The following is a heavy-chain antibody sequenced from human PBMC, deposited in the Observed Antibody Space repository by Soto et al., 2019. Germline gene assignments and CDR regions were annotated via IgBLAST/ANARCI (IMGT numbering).Heavy chain of an antibody. CDR1: GGSISSNKW. V-gene: IGHV4-4*02. CDR2: IYHSGST. D-gene: IGHD2-2*01. Sequence: QVQLQESGPGLVKPSETLSLTCAVYGGSISSNKWWRWVRQPPGKGLEWIGEIYHSGSTNYNPSLKSRVPISLDKSKNQFSLKLTSVTAADSAVYYCARDDHIVVVPTSLGAMDVWGQGTTVTVSS. J-gene: IGHJ6*02. CDR3: ARDDHIVVVPTSLGAMDV.